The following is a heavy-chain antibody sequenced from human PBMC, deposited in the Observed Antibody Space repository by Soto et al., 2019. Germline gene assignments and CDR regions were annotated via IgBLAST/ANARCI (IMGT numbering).Heavy chain of an antibody. D-gene: IGHD2-21*01. CDR2: FNPNSGGT. V-gene: IGHV1-2*02. CDR3: ARGRTIVPPGN. Sequence: QVQVVQSWAEVKKPGASVKVSCKASGYTFTGYQMHWVRQAPGQGLEWMGWFNPNSGGTNYAQKFQGRVTMTGDTSISTAYMELNRLTSDDTAVYFCARGRTIVPPGNWGQGTLVSVSS. J-gene: IGHJ4*02. CDR1: GYTFTGYQ.